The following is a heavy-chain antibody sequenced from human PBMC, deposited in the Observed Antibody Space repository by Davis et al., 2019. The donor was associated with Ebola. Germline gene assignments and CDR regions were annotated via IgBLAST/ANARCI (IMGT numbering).Heavy chain of an antibody. Sequence: GESLKISCRGSGYSFTNYWIAWVRQMPGKGLEWMGIIYPGDSNTIYSPSFQGQVTISADRSIDTAYLQWSSLKASDTAMYYCARSLDSAGWYFDLWGRGTLVTVSS. CDR1: GYSFTNYW. V-gene: IGHV5-51*01. CDR3: ARSLDSAGWYFDL. D-gene: IGHD3/OR15-3a*01. CDR2: IYPGDSNT. J-gene: IGHJ2*01.